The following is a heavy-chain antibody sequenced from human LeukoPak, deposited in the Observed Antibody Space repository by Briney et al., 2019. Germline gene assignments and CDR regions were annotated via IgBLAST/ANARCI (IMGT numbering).Heavy chain of an antibody. CDR1: GGSISSGGYY. Sequence: SETLSLTCTVSGGSISSGGYYWSWIRQYPGEGLEWIGYIYHSGSTYYNPSLQSRVTISLDMSKNQFSLKLSSVTAADTAVYYCARRMEYYYGNSGYYFDYWGQGALVTVSS. CDR3: ARRMEYYYGNSGYYFDY. J-gene: IGHJ4*02. D-gene: IGHD3-22*01. V-gene: IGHV4-31*03. CDR2: IYHSGST.